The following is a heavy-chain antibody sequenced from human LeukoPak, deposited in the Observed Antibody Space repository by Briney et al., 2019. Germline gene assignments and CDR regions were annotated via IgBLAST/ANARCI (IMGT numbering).Heavy chain of an antibody. D-gene: IGHD6-13*01. V-gene: IGHV4-61*01. J-gene: IGHJ4*02. CDR3: ALYSSSWYYFDY. CDR2: IYYSGST. Sequence: SETLSLTCTVSGGSISSGHYNWNWIRQPPGKGLEWIGYIYYSGSTNYNPSLKSRVTISVDTSKNQFSLKLSSVTAADTAVYYCALYSSSWYYFDYWGQGTLVTVSS. CDR1: GGSISSGHYN.